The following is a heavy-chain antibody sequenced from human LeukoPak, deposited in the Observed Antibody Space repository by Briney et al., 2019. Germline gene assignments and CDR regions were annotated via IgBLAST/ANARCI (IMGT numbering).Heavy chain of an antibody. CDR2: ISGSGGST. CDR3: AKIEYCSSTSCYYFDY. Sequence: PGGSLRLSCAASGFTFSSYAMSWVRQAPGKGLEWVSAISGSGGSTYYADSVKGRFTTSRDNSKNTLYLQMNSLRAEDTAVYYCAKIEYCSSTSCYYFDYWGQGTLVTVSS. J-gene: IGHJ4*02. CDR1: GFTFSSYA. V-gene: IGHV3-23*01. D-gene: IGHD2-2*01.